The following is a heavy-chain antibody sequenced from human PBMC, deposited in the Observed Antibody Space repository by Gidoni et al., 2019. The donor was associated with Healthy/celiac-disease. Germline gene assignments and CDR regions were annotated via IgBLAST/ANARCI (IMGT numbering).Heavy chain of an antibody. CDR3: AREMVRGVIGAFDI. J-gene: IGHJ3*02. Sequence: QLQLQESGSGLVKPSQTLSLTCAVSGGPLSSCGYSWSWIRQPPGKGLEWIGYIDHSGSTYYNPSLKSRVTISVDRSKNQFSLKLSSVTAADTAVYYCAREMVRGVIGAFDIWGQGTMVTVSS. V-gene: IGHV4-30-2*01. CDR2: IDHSGST. CDR1: GGPLSSCGYS. D-gene: IGHD3-10*01.